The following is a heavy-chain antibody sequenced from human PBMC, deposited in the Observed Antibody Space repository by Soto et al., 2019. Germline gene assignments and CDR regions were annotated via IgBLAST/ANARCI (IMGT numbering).Heavy chain of an antibody. V-gene: IGHV3-66*01. CDR3: ARDPPYCSSTSCYYYYYMDV. Sequence: EVQLVESGGGLVQPGGSLRLSCAASGFTVSSNYMSWVRQAPGKGLEWVSVIYSGGSTYYADSVKGRFTISRDNSKNTLYLPMNSLRAEDTAVYYCARDPPYCSSTSCYYYYYMDVWGKGTTFTVSS. CDR1: GFTVSSNY. D-gene: IGHD2-2*01. J-gene: IGHJ6*03. CDR2: IYSGGST.